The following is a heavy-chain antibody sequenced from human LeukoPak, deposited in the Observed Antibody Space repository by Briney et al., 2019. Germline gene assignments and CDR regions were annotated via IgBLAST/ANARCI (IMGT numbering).Heavy chain of an antibody. J-gene: IGHJ5*02. CDR2: ISYDGSNK. CDR1: GFTFSSYA. D-gene: IGHD3-10*01. CDR3: AKDLEGRLLWFGESAWFDP. Sequence: QPGGSLRLSCAASGFTFSSYAMHWVRQAPGKGLEWVAVISYDGSNKYYADSVKGRFTISRDNSKNTLYLQMNSLRAEDTAVYYCAKDLEGRLLWFGESAWFDPWGQGTLVTVSS. V-gene: IGHV3-30-3*01.